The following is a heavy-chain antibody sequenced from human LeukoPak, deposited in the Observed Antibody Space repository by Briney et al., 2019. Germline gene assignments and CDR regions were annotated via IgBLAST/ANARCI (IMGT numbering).Heavy chain of an antibody. D-gene: IGHD3-3*01. V-gene: IGHV3-11*01. CDR2: ISSSGSTI. Sequence: GGSLRLSCAASGFTVGTTYMSWIRQAPGKGLEWVSYISSSGSTIYYADSVKGRFTISRDNAKNSLYLQMNSLRAEDTAVYYCATVHFGYFDYWGQGTLVTVSS. J-gene: IGHJ4*02. CDR3: ATVHFGYFDY. CDR1: GFTVGTTY.